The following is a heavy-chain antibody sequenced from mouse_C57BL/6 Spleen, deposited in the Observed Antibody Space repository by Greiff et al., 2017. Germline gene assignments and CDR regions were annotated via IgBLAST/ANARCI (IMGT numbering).Heavy chain of an antibody. CDR3: SRSYDYGSSGY. CDR2: INTNNGGA. CDR1: GYTFTDYY. V-gene: IGHV1-26*01. Sequence: EVQLQQSGPELVKPGASVKISCKASGYTFTDYYMNWVKQSHGKSLEWIGDINTNNGGASYNQKSKGKARLTVVKSSCTSYMELPSLTSEDSAVYYCSRSYDYGSSGYWGQGTTLTVSS. D-gene: IGHD1-1*01. J-gene: IGHJ2*01.